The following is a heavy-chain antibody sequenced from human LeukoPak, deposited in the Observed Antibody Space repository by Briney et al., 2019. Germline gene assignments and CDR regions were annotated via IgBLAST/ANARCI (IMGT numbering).Heavy chain of an antibody. CDR3: AGPKFYDFVY. D-gene: IGHD2/OR15-2a*01. Sequence: WVRQPPGKGLEWIGTIYYGGSTYYNPSLKSRVTISVDTSKNQFSLKLSSVTAADTAVYYCAGPKFYDFVYWGQGTLVTVSS. V-gene: IGHV4-39*01. CDR2: IYYGGST. J-gene: IGHJ4*02.